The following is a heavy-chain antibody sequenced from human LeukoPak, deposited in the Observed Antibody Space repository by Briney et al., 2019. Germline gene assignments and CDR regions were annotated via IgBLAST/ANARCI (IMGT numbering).Heavy chain of an antibody. CDR1: GFTFSSYA. CDR2: ISYDGSNK. Sequence: PGRSLRLSCVASGFTFSSYAMHWVRQDPGKGLEWVAVISYDGSNKYYADSVKGRFTISRDNSKNTMYLQMNSLRAEDTAVYYCARDLVGYYFDYWGQGTLVTVSS. D-gene: IGHD3-9*01. V-gene: IGHV3-30-3*01. CDR3: ARDLVGYYFDY. J-gene: IGHJ4*02.